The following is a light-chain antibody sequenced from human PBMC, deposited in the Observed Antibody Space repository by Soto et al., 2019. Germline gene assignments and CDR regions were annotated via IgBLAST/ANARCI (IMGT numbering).Light chain of an antibody. Sequence: EIVLRQSPGTLSLSKGERAALSCRAIQIVYGRQLAWYQHKPGQAPRLLMYGVSSRATGIPDRFTGSGSGADFTLTISRLEPEDFAVYYCQVYGPSPPITFGQGTRLEIK. CDR2: GVS. CDR1: QIVYGRQ. CDR3: QVYGPSPPIT. V-gene: IGKV3-20*01. J-gene: IGKJ5*01.